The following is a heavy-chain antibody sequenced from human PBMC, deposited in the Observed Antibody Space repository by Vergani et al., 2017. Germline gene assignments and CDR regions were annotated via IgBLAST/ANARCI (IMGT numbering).Heavy chain of an antibody. CDR2: IFPDDSDT. CDR3: AGGRTLQREWDI. CDR1: GYRFSSSW. V-gene: IGHV5-51*01. D-gene: IGHD1-26*01. Sequence: EGQLVQSGAEVKKPGESLKISCKGFGYRFSSSWIGWVRQMPGKGLEWRGIIFPDDSDTRYSPSFQGQVTISADKSITTVFLQWSSLRASDTAMYYCAGGRTLQREWDIWGQGTLVTVSS. J-gene: IGHJ4*02.